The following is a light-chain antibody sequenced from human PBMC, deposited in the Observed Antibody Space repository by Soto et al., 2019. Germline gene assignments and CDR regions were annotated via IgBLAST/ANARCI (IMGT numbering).Light chain of an antibody. CDR1: QSVSSSY. J-gene: IGKJ1*01. CDR3: QQYGSSPQT. Sequence: IVLTQSPGTLSLSPGERATLSCRASQSVSSSYLAWYQQKPGQAPRLLIYGASSRATGIPDRFSGSGPGTDFTLTISRLEPEDFAVYYCQQYGSSPQTFGQGTTVDIK. V-gene: IGKV3-20*01. CDR2: GAS.